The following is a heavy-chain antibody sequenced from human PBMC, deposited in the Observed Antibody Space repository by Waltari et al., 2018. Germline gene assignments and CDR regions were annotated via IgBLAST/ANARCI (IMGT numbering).Heavy chain of an antibody. CDR3: ARRGTGSSGYLYAFDI. J-gene: IGHJ3*02. CDR2: IIPILVIA. V-gene: IGHV1-69*04. Sequence: QVQLVQSGAEVKKPGSSVKVSCKASGGTFSSYAIRWVREARGQGLEWMGRIIPILVIANYAQKFQGRVTITADKSTSTAYMELSSLRSEDTAVYYCARRGTGSSGYLYAFDIWGQGTMVTVSS. D-gene: IGHD3-22*01. CDR1: GGTFSSYA.